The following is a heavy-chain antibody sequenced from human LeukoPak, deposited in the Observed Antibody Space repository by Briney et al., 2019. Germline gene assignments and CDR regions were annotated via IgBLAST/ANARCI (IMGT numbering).Heavy chain of an antibody. CDR1: GNSISSGDNY. CDR2: IYTSGST. J-gene: IGHJ4*02. Sequence: SETLSLTCTVSGNSISSGDNYWSWIRQPAGKGLEWIGRIYTSGSTNYNPSLKSRVTISVDTSKNQFSLKLSSVTAADTAVYYCARGPGRADYWGQGTLVTVSS. V-gene: IGHV4-61*02. CDR3: ARGPGRADY.